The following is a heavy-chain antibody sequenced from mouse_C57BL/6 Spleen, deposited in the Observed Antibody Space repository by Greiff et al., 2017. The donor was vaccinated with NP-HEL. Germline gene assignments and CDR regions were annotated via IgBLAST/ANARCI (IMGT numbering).Heavy chain of an antibody. D-gene: IGHD1-2*01. CDR3: ARHHTTADAMDY. J-gene: IGHJ4*01. CDR1: GYTFTEYT. Sequence: QVQLQQSGAELVKPGASVKLSCKASGYTFTEYTIHWVKQRPGQGLEWIGWFYPGSGSTKYNEKFKDKATLTADKSSSTAYMELSRLTSEDSAVYFYARHHTTADAMDYWGQGTSVTVSS. V-gene: IGHV1-62-2*01. CDR2: FYPGSGST.